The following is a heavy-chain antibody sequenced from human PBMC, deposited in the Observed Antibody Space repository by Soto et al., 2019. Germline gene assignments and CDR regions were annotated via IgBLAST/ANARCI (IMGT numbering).Heavy chain of an antibody. Sequence: QVQLQESGPGLVKPSETLSLTCTVSGDSISSLYWSWIRQPPGKGLEWIGYIYYSGSINYNPSLKSRVTISVDPSKNQCSLRLSSVTAADTAVYYCAKSLWETSGWKTDYWGQGTLVTVSS. CDR1: GDSISSLY. J-gene: IGHJ4*02. D-gene: IGHD6-19*01. V-gene: IGHV4-59*01. CDR2: IYYSGSI. CDR3: AKSLWETSGWKTDY.